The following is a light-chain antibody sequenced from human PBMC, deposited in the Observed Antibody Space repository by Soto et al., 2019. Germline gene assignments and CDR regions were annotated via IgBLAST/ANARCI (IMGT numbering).Light chain of an antibody. CDR2: EIS. V-gene: IGLV2-8*01. CDR3: SSYAGNNNCV. J-gene: IGLJ1*01. CDR1: SSDVGGYNY. Sequence: QSAVTQPPSASGSPGQSVTISCTGTSSDVGGYNYVSWYQQHPGKAPKLILYEISERPSGVPDRFSGSKSGNTASLTVSGLQAEDEADYYCSSYAGNNNCVFGTGTKVTVL.